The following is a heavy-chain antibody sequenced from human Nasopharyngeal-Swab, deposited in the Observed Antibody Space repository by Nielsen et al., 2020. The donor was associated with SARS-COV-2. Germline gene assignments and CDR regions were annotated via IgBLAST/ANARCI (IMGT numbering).Heavy chain of an antibody. Sequence: SETLSLTCTVSGGSISSYYWSWVRQPPGKGLEWIGYIHSRGTTNYNPSLKSRVTISVDTSKNQFSLKLSSVTAADTAVYYCARDHSYYDSNGYYFDYWGLGTLVTVSS. CDR3: ARDHSYYDSNGYYFDY. V-gene: IGHV4-59*01. CDR2: IHSRGTT. CDR1: GGSISSYY. D-gene: IGHD3-22*01. J-gene: IGHJ4*02.